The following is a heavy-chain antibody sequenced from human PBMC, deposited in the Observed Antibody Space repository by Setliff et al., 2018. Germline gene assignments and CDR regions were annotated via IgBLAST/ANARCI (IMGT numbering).Heavy chain of an antibody. CDR3: ARDGEYDYGDYVRFDY. CDR2: IIPIFGTA. J-gene: IGHJ4*02. CDR1: GYTFTGYY. D-gene: IGHD4-17*01. V-gene: IGHV1-69*13. Sequence: ASVKVSCKASGYTFTGYYMHWVRQAPGQGLEWMGGIIPIFGTANYAQKFQGRVTITADESTSTAYLELSSLRSDDTAVYYCARDGEYDYGDYVRFDYWGQGTLVTSPQ.